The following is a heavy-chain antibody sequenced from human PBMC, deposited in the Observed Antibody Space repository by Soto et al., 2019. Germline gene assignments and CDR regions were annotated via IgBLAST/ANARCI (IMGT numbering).Heavy chain of an antibody. CDR2: ISAYNGNT. CDR3: ARDRADYYDSSGYYYAGY. Sequence: QVQLVQSGAEGKKPGASVKVSCKASGYMFTSYGISWVRQAPGQGLEWMGWISAYNGNTNYAQKFQGRVTMTTDTSTSTAYMELRSLRSDDTAVHYCARDRADYYDSSGYYYAGYWGQGTLVTVSS. D-gene: IGHD3-22*01. V-gene: IGHV1-18*01. J-gene: IGHJ4*02. CDR1: GYMFTSYG.